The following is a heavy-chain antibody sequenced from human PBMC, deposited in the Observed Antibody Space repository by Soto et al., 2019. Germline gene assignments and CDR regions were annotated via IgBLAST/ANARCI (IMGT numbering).Heavy chain of an antibody. D-gene: IGHD2-21*01. CDR3: AREESGHSY. CDR2: IIPILGIA. V-gene: IGHV1-69*02. J-gene: IGHJ1*01. Sequence: SVKVSCKASGGALTSPTISWVRQAPGQGLEWMGRIIPILGIANYAQRFQGRVTITADKSTSTAYMELSSLRSEDTAVYYCAREESGHSYLGQGTLVPVSA. CDR1: GGALTSPT.